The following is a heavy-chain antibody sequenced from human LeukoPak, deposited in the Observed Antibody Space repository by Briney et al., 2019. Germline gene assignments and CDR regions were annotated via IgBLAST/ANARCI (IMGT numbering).Heavy chain of an antibody. Sequence: SVKVSCKASGGTFSSYAISWVRQASGQGLEWMGGIIPIFGTANYAQKFQGRVTITADESTSTAYMELSSLRSEDTAVYYCARDGYYGSGSRWLDPWGQGTLVTVSS. J-gene: IGHJ5*02. V-gene: IGHV1-69*01. CDR3: ARDGYYGSGSRWLDP. CDR2: IIPIFGTA. D-gene: IGHD3-10*01. CDR1: GGTFSSYA.